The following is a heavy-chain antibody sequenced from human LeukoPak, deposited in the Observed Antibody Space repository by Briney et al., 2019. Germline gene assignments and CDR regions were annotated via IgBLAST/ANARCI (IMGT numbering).Heavy chain of an antibody. CDR3: ASPPPPIDSSPEVPYYFDY. D-gene: IGHD6-13*01. Sequence: SVKVSCKASGGTFSSYAISWVRQAPGQGREWRGGIIPIFGTANYAQKFQGRVTITADESTSTAYMELSSLRSEDTAVYYCASPPPPIDSSPEVPYYFDYWGQGTLVTVSS. CDR1: GGTFSSYA. CDR2: IIPIFGTA. V-gene: IGHV1-69*01. J-gene: IGHJ4*02.